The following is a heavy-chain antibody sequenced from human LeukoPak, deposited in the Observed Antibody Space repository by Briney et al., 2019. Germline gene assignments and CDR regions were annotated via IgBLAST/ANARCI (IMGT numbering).Heavy chain of an antibody. CDR2: IYYSGST. CDR3: AIGWFGELGAPYGMDV. D-gene: IGHD3-10*01. J-gene: IGHJ6*02. CDR1: GGSISSGGYY. V-gene: IGHV4-31*03. Sequence: SQTLSLTCTVSGGSISSGGYYWSWIRQHPGKGLEWIVYIYYSGSTYYNPSLKSRVTISVDTSKNQFSLKLSSVTAADTAVYYCAIGWFGELGAPYGMDVWGQGTTVTVSS.